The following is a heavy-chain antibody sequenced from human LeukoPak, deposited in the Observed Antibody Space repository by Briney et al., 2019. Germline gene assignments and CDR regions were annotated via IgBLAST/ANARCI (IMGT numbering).Heavy chain of an antibody. J-gene: IGHJ4*02. D-gene: IGHD5/OR15-5a*01. CDR2: IGGSDDST. Sequence: PGDSLRLSCVASGFSFSTYAMNWVRQVPGKGLEWVSTIGGSDDSTSYAGSVKGRFTISSDFSKNTLYLQMNSLRAEDTAVYFCAKGLVFHDNYFDNWGQGTLVTVSS. CDR1: GFSFSTYA. V-gene: IGHV3-23*01. CDR3: AKGLVFHDNYFDN.